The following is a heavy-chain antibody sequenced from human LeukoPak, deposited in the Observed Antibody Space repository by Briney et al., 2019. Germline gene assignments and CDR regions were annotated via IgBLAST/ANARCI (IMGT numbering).Heavy chain of an antibody. CDR2: ISAYNGNT. CDR1: GGTLSNHA. J-gene: IGHJ4*02. D-gene: IGHD5-12*01. V-gene: IGHV1-18*01. CDR3: ARTRSGYEPPYGY. Sequence: ASVKVSCKASGGTLSNHAVSWVRQAPGQGLEWMGWISAYNGNTNYAQKLQGRVTMTTDTSTSTAYMELRSLRSDDTAVYYCARTRSGYEPPYGYWGQGTLVTISS.